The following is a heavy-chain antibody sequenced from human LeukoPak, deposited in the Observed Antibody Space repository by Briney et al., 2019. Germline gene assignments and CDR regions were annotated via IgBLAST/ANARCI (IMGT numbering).Heavy chain of an antibody. CDR1: GFTFSSHA. CDR3: ARDEGQYCSSTSCYSVGSYYYYMDV. J-gene: IGHJ6*03. D-gene: IGHD2-2*01. Sequence: GGSLRLSCAASGFTFSSHAMSWVRQAPGKGLEWVSAISGSGGSTYYADSVKGRFTISRDNAKNSLYLQMNSLRAEDTAVYYCARDEGQYCSSTSCYSVGSYYYYMDVWGKGTTVTVSS. V-gene: IGHV3-23*01. CDR2: ISGSGGST.